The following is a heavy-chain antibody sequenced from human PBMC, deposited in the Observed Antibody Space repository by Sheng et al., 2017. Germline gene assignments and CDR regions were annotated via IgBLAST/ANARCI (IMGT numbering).Heavy chain of an antibody. CDR2: ISGPGSST. V-gene: IGHV3-23*04. Sequence: EVQLVESGGGLVQPGGSLKLSCAASGFPFSSYVMSWVRQAPGKGLEWVSAISGPGSSTYYADSVKGRFTITRDNSKNTVYLQMNSLGVDDAARYYCDEKAGGLDVWGQGTTVTVSS. CDR1: GFPFSSYV. D-gene: IGHD3-16*01. CDR3: DEKAGGLDV. J-gene: IGHJ6*02.